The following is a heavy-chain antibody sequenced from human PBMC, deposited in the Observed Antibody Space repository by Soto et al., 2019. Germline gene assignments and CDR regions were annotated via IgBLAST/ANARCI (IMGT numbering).Heavy chain of an antibody. V-gene: IGHV2-5*02. J-gene: IGHJ1*01. Sequence: QITLKESGPTLVKPTQTLTLTCTFSGFSLTTSGVGVGWIRQPPGKALEWLALIYWDDDKRYSPSLKSRLTITKDTSKNQVVLTMTNLDPVDTATYYCAHSPPPTVTTSAEYFQHWGQGTLVTVSS. CDR1: GFSLTTSGVG. CDR2: IYWDDDK. CDR3: AHSPPPTVTTSAEYFQH. D-gene: IGHD4-17*01.